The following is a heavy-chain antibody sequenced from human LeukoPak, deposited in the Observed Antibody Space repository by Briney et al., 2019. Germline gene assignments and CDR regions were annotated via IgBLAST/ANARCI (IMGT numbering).Heavy chain of an antibody. J-gene: IGHJ4*02. CDR1: GYSTSSGYY. V-gene: IGHV4-38-2*02. CDR3: ARHADYYESTSYFWDY. CDR2: IYRSGST. D-gene: IGHD3-22*01. Sequence: SETLSLTCTVSGYSTSSGYYWGWIRQPPGQGLEWIGSIYRSGSTYYNSSLKSRVTISVDTSKNQFSLKLSSVTAADTAVYYCARHADYYESTSYFWDYWGQGTLVTVSS.